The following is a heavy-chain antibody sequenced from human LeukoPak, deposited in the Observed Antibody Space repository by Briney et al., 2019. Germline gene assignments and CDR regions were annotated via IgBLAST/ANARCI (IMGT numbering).Heavy chain of an antibody. Sequence: GGSLRLSCAASGFTFSSYGMHWVRQAPGKGLEWVAVISYDGSNKYYADSVKGRFTISRDNSKNTLYLQMNSLRAEDTAAYYCAKGRVSYDAFDIWGQGTMVTVSS. CDR3: AKGRVSYDAFDI. V-gene: IGHV3-30*18. D-gene: IGHD3-16*02. CDR1: GFTFSSYG. CDR2: ISYDGSNK. J-gene: IGHJ3*02.